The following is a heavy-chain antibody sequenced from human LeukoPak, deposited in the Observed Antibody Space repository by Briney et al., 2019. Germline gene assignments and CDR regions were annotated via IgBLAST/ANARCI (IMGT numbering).Heavy chain of an antibody. Sequence: ASVKVSCKASGYTFTSYYMHWVRQAPGQGLEWMGIINPSGGSTSYAQKFQGRVTMTRDTSISTAYMELSRLRSDDTAVYYCARERQRVVVVAAKWFDPWGQGTLVTVSS. J-gene: IGHJ5*02. V-gene: IGHV1-46*01. CDR3: ARERQRVVVVAAKWFDP. D-gene: IGHD2-15*01. CDR2: INPSGGST. CDR1: GYTFTSYY.